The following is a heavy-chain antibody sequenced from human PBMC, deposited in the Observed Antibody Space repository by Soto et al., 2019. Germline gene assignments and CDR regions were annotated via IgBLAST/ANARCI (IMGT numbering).Heavy chain of an antibody. CDR2: INPNSGAT. CDR1: GYTFTGYF. CDR3: ARGGGTILAPLP. Sequence: ASVKVSCKASGYTFTGYFIHWVRQAPGQGLEWMGWINPNSGATKYTQKFQGRVTMTRDTSISTAYMELTLLRSDDTAIYYCARGGGTILAPLPWGEGTLVTVSS. D-gene: IGHD3-3*01. V-gene: IGHV1-2*02. J-gene: IGHJ5*02.